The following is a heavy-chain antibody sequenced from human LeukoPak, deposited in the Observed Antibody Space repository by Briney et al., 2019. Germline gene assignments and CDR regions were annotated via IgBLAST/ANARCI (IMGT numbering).Heavy chain of an antibody. CDR2: IYYSGST. J-gene: IGHJ6*02. CDR1: GGSISSSSYY. CDR3: AIMVRGVTPYYYGMDV. Sequence: PSETLSLTCTVSGGSISSSSYYWGWIRQPPGKGLEWIGSIYYSGSTYYNPSLKSRVTISVATSKNQFSLKLSSVTAADTAVYYCAIMVRGVTPYYYGMDVWGQGTTVTVSS. D-gene: IGHD3-10*01. V-gene: IGHV4-39*01.